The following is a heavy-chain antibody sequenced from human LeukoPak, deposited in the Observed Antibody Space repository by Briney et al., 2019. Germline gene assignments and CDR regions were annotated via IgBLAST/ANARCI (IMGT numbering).Heavy chain of an antibody. D-gene: IGHD6-13*01. Sequence: SETLSLTCSVSGGSIGSNTYFWGWIRPPPGKGLEWIGEINPSGSTNYNPSLKSRVTISVDTSKNQFSLNLSSVTAADTAMYYCARGRPGYSSSWYSTWGQGTLVTVSS. V-gene: IGHV4-39*07. J-gene: IGHJ4*02. CDR2: INPSGST. CDR3: ARGRPGYSSSWYST. CDR1: GGSIGSNTYF.